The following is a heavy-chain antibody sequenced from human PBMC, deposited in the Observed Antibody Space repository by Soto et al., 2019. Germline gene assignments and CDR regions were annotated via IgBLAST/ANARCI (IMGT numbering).Heavy chain of an antibody. V-gene: IGHV1-18*01. D-gene: IGHD6-13*01. CDR1: GYPFTSYG. CDR2: ISAYNGNT. CDR3: ARDSARLAGAGQYYFDY. Sequence: QVQLVQSGAEVKKPGASVKVSCKASGYPFTSYGISWVRQAPGQGLEWMGWISAYNGNTNDAQKLQGRVTMTTDTSTSTAYIELRSLRSDDTDVYYCARDSARLAGAGQYYFDYWGQGTLVNVSS. J-gene: IGHJ4*02.